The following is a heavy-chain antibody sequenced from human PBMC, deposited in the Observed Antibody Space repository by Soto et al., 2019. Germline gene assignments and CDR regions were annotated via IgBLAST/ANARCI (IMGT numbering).Heavy chain of an antibody. D-gene: IGHD6-19*01. Sequence: ASVKVSCKASGGTFSSYAISWVRQAPGQGLEWMGGIIPIFGTANYAQKFQGRVTITADESTSTAYMELSSLRSEDTAVYYCARARLAVAGAHAFDYWGPGTLVTVSS. CDR1: GGTFSSYA. CDR2: IIPIFGTA. J-gene: IGHJ4*02. CDR3: ARARLAVAGAHAFDY. V-gene: IGHV1-69*13.